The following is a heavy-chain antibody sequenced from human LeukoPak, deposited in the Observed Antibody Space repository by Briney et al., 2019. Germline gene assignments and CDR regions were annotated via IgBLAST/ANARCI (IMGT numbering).Heavy chain of an antibody. CDR1: GFTVSSNY. D-gene: IGHD4-17*01. Sequence: GGSLRLSCAASGFTVSSNYMTWVRQAPGKGLEWVSVIYSGGTTYYADSVKGRFTISRDNSKNTLYLQMNSLRAEDTAVYYCAREYRDYGDYYFDYWGQGTLVTVSS. V-gene: IGHV3-53*01. CDR3: AREYRDYGDYYFDY. J-gene: IGHJ4*02. CDR2: IYSGGTT.